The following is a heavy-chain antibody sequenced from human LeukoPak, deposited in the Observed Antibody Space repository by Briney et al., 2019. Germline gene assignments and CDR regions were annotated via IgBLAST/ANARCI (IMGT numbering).Heavy chain of an antibody. Sequence: MPGGSLRLSCAASGFTFSDYYTSWIRQAPGKGLEWVSYISSSGSTIYYADSVKGRFTISRDNAKNSLYLQMNSLRAEDTAVYYCARSPYYDFWSGSYFDYWGQGTLVTVSS. J-gene: IGHJ4*02. CDR2: ISSSGSTI. CDR3: ARSPYYDFWSGSYFDY. CDR1: GFTFSDYY. D-gene: IGHD3-3*01. V-gene: IGHV3-11*04.